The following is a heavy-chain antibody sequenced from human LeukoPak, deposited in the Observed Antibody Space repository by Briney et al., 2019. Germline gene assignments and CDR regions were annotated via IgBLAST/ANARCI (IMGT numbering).Heavy chain of an antibody. CDR2: IIPSLDVA. Sequence: SVTVSCKVSGDTFIPYTFSWVRQAPRQGREWIGRIIPSLDVANYAQKFQGRVTLSVDRDTATTYMEVTSLRSEDTAIYYCARDHCSPGTCLGGHWGQGTLVTVSS. V-gene: IGHV1-69*04. CDR1: GDTFIPYT. J-gene: IGHJ4*02. CDR3: ARDHCSPGTCLGGH. D-gene: IGHD2-15*01.